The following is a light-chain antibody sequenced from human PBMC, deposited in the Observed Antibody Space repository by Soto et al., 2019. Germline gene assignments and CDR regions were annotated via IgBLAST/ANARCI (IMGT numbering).Light chain of an antibody. J-gene: IGKJ2*01. CDR3: QQGFTTPLYT. CDR1: QSISRY. Sequence: DIQMTQSPSSLSASVGDRVTITCRASQSISRYLNWYQQKPGKAPKLLIYTASSLQSGVPPRFSGSGSGTDFTLTISSLQPEDFATYICQQGFTTPLYTFGQGTKLEIK. CDR2: TAS. V-gene: IGKV1-39*01.